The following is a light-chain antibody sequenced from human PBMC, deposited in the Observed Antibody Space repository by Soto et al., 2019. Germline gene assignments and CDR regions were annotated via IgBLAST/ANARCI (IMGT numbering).Light chain of an antibody. Sequence: QSALTQPASVSGSPGQSITISCTGTSSDIGAYNYVSWYQQHPGKAPKLMIYDVNIRPSGVSNRFSGSKSGNTASLTISGIHAEDEADYYCTSWTTSTTMIFGGGTKLTVL. CDR1: SSDIGAYNY. CDR3: TSWTTSTTMI. V-gene: IGLV2-14*03. J-gene: IGLJ2*01. CDR2: DVN.